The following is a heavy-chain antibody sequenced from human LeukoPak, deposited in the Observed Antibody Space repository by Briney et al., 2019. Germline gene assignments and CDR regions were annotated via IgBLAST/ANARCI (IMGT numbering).Heavy chain of an antibody. CDR1: GFTFSSYG. J-gene: IGHJ6*04. Sequence: PGGSLRLSCAASGFTFSSYGMHWVRQAPGKGLEWVAVIWYDGSNKYYADSVKGRFTISRDNSKNTLYLQMNSLRAEDTAVYYCARGRGAGEYYYYGMDVWGKGITVTVSS. V-gene: IGHV3-33*01. D-gene: IGHD1-26*01. CDR2: IWYDGSNK. CDR3: ARGRGAGEYYYYGMDV.